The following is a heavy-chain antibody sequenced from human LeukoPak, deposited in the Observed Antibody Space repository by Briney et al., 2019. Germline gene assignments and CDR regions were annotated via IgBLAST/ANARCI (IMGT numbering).Heavy chain of an antibody. CDR2: IKQDGSEK. V-gene: IGHV3-7*01. CDR3: AREGMVRGVIPTD. CDR1: GFTFSSYW. J-gene: IGHJ4*02. D-gene: IGHD3-10*01. Sequence: GGSLRLSCAASGFTFSSYWMSWVRQAPGKGLEWVANIKQDGSEKYYVDSVKGRFTISRDNAKNSLYLQMNSLRAEDTAVYYCAREGMVRGVIPTDWGQGTLVTVSS.